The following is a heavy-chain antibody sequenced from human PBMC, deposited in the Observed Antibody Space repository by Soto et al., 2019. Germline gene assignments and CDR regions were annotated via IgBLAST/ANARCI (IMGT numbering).Heavy chain of an antibody. Sequence: PSETLSLTCTVSGGSVSIVGYYWSWIRQHPGKGLEWVGYITYSGHTYYNPSLESRVTMSADTSKNQFSLKLSSVTATDTAVYFCVRGGSCTNCVCSVLDYWGQGTLVTVSS. CDR1: GGSVSIVGYY. CDR3: VRGGSCTNCVCSVLDY. V-gene: IGHV4-31*03. CDR2: ITYSGHT. D-gene: IGHD2-8*01. J-gene: IGHJ4*02.